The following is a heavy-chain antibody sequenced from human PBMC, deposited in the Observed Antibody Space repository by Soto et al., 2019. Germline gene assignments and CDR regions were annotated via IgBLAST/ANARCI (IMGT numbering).Heavy chain of an antibody. CDR2: IYYSGST. CDR3: ASLRGYSGYDLPS. CDR1: GGSISSYY. Sequence: TSETLSVTCTVSGGSISSYYWSWIRQPPGKGLEWIGYIYYSGSTNYNPSLKSRVTISVDTSKNQFSLKLSSVTAADTAVYYCASLRGYSGYDLPSWGQGTLVTVSS. V-gene: IGHV4-59*01. J-gene: IGHJ4*02. D-gene: IGHD5-12*01.